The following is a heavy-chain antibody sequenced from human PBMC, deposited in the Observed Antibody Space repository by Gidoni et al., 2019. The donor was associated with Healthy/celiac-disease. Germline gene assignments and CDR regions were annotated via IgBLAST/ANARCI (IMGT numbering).Heavy chain of an antibody. V-gene: IGHV4-61*01. CDR3: ARDHSYGYSPFDL. D-gene: IGHD5-18*01. J-gene: IGHJ2*01. Sequence: QVQLQESGPGLVKPSETLSLTCTVPGGSVSSGSYYWSWIRQPPGKGLEWIGYIYYSGSTNYNPSLKSRVTISVDTSKNQFSLKLSSVTAADTAVYYCARDHSYGYSPFDLWGRGTLVTVSS. CDR2: IYYSGST. CDR1: GGSVSSGSYY.